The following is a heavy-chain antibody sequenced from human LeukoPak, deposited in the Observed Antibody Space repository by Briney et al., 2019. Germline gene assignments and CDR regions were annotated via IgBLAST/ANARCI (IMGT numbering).Heavy chain of an antibody. CDR2: IYYSGST. Sequence: SETLSLTCTVSGGSISSGGYYWSWIRQHPGKGLEWIGYIYYSGSTYYNPSLKSRVTISVDTSKNQFSLKLSSVTAADTAVYYCARDREYYDILTGYYPSGMVVWGQGTTVTVSS. D-gene: IGHD3-9*01. J-gene: IGHJ6*02. CDR3: ARDREYYDILTGYYPSGMVV. V-gene: IGHV4-31*03. CDR1: GGSISSGGYY.